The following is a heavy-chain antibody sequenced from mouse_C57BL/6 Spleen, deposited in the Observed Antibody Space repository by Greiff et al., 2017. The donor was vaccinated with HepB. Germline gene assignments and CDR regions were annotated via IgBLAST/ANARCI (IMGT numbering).Heavy chain of an antibody. CDR1: GYAFSSSW. Sequence: LLESGPELVKPGASVKISCKASGYAFSSSWMNWVKQRPGKGLEWIGRIYPGDGDTNYNGKFKGKATLTADKSSSTAYMQLSSLTSEDSAVYFCARGEDGYYRYFDVWGTGTTVTVSS. CDR3: ARGEDGYYRYFDV. J-gene: IGHJ1*03. CDR2: IYPGDGDT. D-gene: IGHD2-3*01. V-gene: IGHV1-82*01.